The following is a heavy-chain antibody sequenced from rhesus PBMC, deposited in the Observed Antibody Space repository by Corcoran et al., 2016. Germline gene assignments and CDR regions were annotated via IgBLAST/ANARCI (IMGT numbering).Heavy chain of an antibody. CDR3: ARGLSWNYRLDY. J-gene: IGHJ4*01. V-gene: IGHV4-127*01. Sequence: QVQLQESGPGVVKPSETRSLTCAVPGYSISSGYDWSWIRHPPGKGLGWIGYIYGSSGSTNYNPSIQSRVTIFKDTSKNQFSLKLSSVTAADTAVYYCARGLSWNYRLDYWGQGVLVTVSS. CDR2: IYGSSGST. CDR1: GYSISSGYD. D-gene: IGHD1-1*01.